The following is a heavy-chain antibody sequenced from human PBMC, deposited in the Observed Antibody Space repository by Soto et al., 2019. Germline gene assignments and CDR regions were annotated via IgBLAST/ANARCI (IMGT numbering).Heavy chain of an antibody. CDR1: GGSVSSSSYY. V-gene: IGHV4-39*01. J-gene: IGHJ5*02. D-gene: IGHD4-4*01. CDR2: IYYDGTT. Sequence: SETLSLTCTVSGGSVSSSSYYWGWIRQPPGKGLEWIGNIYYDGTTYYYPSLYSRVTISVDTSKNQFSLRLNSVTAADTAVYYCARRDHSNSRGWFDPWGPGTLVTVSS. CDR3: ARRDHSNSRGWFDP.